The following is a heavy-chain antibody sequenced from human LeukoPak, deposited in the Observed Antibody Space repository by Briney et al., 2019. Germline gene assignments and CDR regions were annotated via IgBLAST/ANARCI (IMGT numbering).Heavy chain of an antibody. CDR3: ARETPDSSSWTVFDY. Sequence: GGSLRLSCAASGFTFKNYNMSWVRQAPGKGLEWISYITISSTTIYYADSVKGRFTISRDSAKNSLYLQMNSLRVEDTAVYYCARETPDSSSWTVFDYWGQGTLVTVSS. CDR1: GFTFKNYN. CDR2: ITISSTTI. D-gene: IGHD6-13*01. V-gene: IGHV3-48*01. J-gene: IGHJ4*02.